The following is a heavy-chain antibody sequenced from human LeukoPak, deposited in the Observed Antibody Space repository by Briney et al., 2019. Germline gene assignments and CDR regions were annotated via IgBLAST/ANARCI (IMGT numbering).Heavy chain of an antibody. CDR1: GFTFSSYA. CDR2: ISYDGSNK. J-gene: IGHJ3*02. D-gene: IGHD6-13*01. CDR3: ARLYRVAAAGANAFDI. V-gene: IGHV3-30-3*01. Sequence: GGSLRLSCAASGFTFSSYAMHWVRQAPGKGLEWVAVISYDGSNKYYADSVKGRFTISRDNSKNTLYLQMNSLRAEDTAVYYCARLYRVAAAGANAFDIWGQGTMVTVSS.